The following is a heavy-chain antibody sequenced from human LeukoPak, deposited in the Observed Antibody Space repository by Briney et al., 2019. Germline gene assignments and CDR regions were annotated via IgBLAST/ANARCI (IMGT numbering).Heavy chain of an antibody. CDR3: ARYPGIAAAGY. CDR2: ISYDGSNK. V-gene: IGHV3-30*04. D-gene: IGHD6-13*01. Sequence: PGGSLRLSCAASGFTFSSYAMHWVRQAPGKGLEWVAVISYDGSNKYYADSVKGRFTISRDNAKNSLYLQMNSLRAEDTAVYYCARYPGIAAAGYWGQGTLVTVSS. CDR1: GFTFSSYA. J-gene: IGHJ4*02.